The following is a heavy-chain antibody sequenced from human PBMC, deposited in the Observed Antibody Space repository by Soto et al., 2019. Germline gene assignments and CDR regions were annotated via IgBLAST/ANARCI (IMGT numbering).Heavy chain of an antibody. D-gene: IGHD3-10*01. CDR3: ARVWFGESGYFDY. CDR1: GFTFSSYA. Sequence: EVQLVESGGGLVQPGGSLRLSCAASGFTFSSYAMHWVRQAPGKGLEYVSAISSNGGRTYYAKSVKGRFTISRDNSKNNLYLQMGSLRAEDMAVYYCARVWFGESGYFDYWGQGTLVTVSS. CDR2: ISSNGGRT. V-gene: IGHV3-64*01. J-gene: IGHJ4*02.